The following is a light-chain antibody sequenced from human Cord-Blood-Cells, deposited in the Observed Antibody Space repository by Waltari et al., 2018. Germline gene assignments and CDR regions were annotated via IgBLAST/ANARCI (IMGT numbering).Light chain of an antibody. CDR3: AAWDDSLNGPV. Sequence: QSVLTQPPSASGTPGQSVTISCSGSSSNIGSNTVNWYKQLPGTAPKLLSYCNNQRPSGVPDRFSGSKSGTSASLTIGGLQSEDEADYYCAAWDDSLNGPVFGGGTKLTVL. CDR2: CNN. CDR1: SSNIGSNT. V-gene: IGLV1-44*01. J-gene: IGLJ3*02.